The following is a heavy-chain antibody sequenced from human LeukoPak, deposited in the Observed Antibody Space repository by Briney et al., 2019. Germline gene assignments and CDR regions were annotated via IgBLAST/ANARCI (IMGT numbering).Heavy chain of an antibody. D-gene: IGHD2-15*01. CDR3: TTGGVAVVDY. V-gene: IGHV3-15*01. Sequence: GGSLRLSCAASGFTFSNAWMSWVRQAPGKGLEWVSRIKSKTDGGTTDYAAPVKGRFTISRDDSKNTLYLQMNSLKTEDTAVYYCTTGGVAVVDYWGQGTLVTVSS. CDR1: GFTFSNAW. CDR2: IKSKTDGGTT. J-gene: IGHJ4*02.